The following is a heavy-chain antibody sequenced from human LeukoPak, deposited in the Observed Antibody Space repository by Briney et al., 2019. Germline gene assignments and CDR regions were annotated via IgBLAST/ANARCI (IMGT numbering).Heavy chain of an antibody. CDR3: ARTGYSSGCLDY. Sequence: GSLRLSCAASGFTFSSYEMNWVRQAPGKGLEWISYISSSGSTIYYADSVKGRFTISRDNAKNSLYLQMNSLRAEDTAVYYCARTGYSSGCLDYWGQGTLVTVSS. V-gene: IGHV3-48*03. CDR1: GFTFSSYE. J-gene: IGHJ4*02. D-gene: IGHD6-19*01. CDR2: ISSSGSTI.